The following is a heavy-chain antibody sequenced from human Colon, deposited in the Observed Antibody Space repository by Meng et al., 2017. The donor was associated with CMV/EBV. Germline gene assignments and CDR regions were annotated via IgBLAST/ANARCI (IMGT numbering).Heavy chain of an antibody. CDR2: IGDDGSKK. J-gene: IGHJ4*02. V-gene: IGHV3-30*02. CDR1: GFTFNYYG. D-gene: IGHD3-10*01. CDR3: ASSVRGVIFRLRVDPFDY. Sequence: GGSLRLSCASSGFTFNYYGMHWVRQAPGKGLEWVALIGDDGSKKWYGDSARGRFTISRDNSKKTVYLEMNSLRREDTATYYCASSVRGVIFRLRVDPFDYWGQGTLVTVSS.